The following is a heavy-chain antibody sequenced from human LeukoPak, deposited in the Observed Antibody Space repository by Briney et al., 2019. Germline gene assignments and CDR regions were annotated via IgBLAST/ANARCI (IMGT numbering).Heavy chain of an antibody. CDR1: SYRSPNYG. CDR3: AIPAKGAYFYYYMDV. Sequence: GASVKVSCKASSYRSPNYGITWVRQAPGHGLEWMVWISTYNGNTQYAQNLQGRATLTTDSSTNTVYMELRSLTSDDTAVYYCAIPAKGAYFYYYMDVWGEGTSVTASS. V-gene: IGHV1-18*01. CDR2: ISTYNGNT. J-gene: IGHJ6*03.